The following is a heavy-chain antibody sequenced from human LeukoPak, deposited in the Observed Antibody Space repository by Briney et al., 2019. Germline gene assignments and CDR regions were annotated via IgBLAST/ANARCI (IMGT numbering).Heavy chain of an antibody. D-gene: IGHD2-2*01. CDR1: GFTFSSFD. CDR2: ISTSSRYI. CDR3: ARADCSGSTCYLRRSWFDP. Sequence: GGSLRLSCAASGFTFSSFDMNWVRQAPGKGLECVSSISTSSRYIYYRDSVKGRFTISRDDAKNSLYLQMNSLRVEDTAVYYCARADCSGSTCYLRRSWFDPWGQGTLVTVSS. V-gene: IGHV3-21*01. J-gene: IGHJ5*02.